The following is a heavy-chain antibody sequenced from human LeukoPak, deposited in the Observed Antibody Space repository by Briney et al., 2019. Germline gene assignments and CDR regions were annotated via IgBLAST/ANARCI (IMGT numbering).Heavy chain of an antibody. J-gene: IGHJ3*02. CDR2: INPSGGST. D-gene: IGHD5-18*01. Sequence: GASVKVSCKASGYTFSSYYMHWVRQAPGQGLEWMGIINPSGGSTSYAQKFQGKVTMTRATSTSTVYMELSSLRSEDTAVYYCARGSNGADAFDIWGQVTMVTVSS. CDR3: ARGSNGADAFDI. CDR1: GYTFSSYY. V-gene: IGHV1-46*01.